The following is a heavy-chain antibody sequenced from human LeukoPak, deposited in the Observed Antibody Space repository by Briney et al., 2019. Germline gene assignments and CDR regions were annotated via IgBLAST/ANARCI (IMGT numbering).Heavy chain of an antibody. D-gene: IGHD6-19*01. J-gene: IGHJ4*02. CDR3: ARGIAVAADDY. CDR2: ISAYNGNT. CDR1: GGTFGSYA. Sequence: APVKVSCKASGGTFGSYAISWVRQAPGQGLEWMGWISAYNGNTNYAQKLQGRVTMTTDTSTSTAYMELRSLRSDDTAVYYCARGIAVAADDYWGQGTLVTVSP. V-gene: IGHV1-18*01.